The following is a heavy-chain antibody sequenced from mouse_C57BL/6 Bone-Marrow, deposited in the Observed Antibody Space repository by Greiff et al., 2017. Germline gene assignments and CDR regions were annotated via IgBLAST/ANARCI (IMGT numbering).Heavy chain of an antibody. Sequence: EVKLVESGGGLVKPGGSLKLSCAASGFTFSDYGMHWVRQAPEKGLEWVAYISSGSSTIYYADTVKGRFPISRDNAKNTLFLQMTSLRSEDTAMYYCARSRGYYFDYWGQGTTLTVSS. D-gene: IGHD1-1*01. CDR1: GFTFSDYG. J-gene: IGHJ2*01. V-gene: IGHV5-17*01. CDR3: ARSRGYYFDY. CDR2: ISSGSSTI.